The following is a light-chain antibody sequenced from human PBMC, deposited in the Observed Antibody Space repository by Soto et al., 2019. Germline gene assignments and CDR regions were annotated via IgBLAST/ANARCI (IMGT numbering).Light chain of an antibody. CDR3: AAPDV. CDR2: RNN. Sequence: QSVLTQPPSASGTPGQRVTISCSGSSSNIGSNYVYWYQQLPGTAPKLLIYRNNQRPSGVPDRFSGSKSGTSASLAISGLRSEDEADYYCAAPDVFGTGTKVTVL. CDR1: SSNIGSNY. J-gene: IGLJ1*01. V-gene: IGLV1-47*01.